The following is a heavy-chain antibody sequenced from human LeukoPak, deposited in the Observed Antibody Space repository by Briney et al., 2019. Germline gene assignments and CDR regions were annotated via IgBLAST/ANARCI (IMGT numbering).Heavy chain of an antibody. CDR2: MYYSGST. Sequence: NSSETLSLTCTVSGGSISSYYWSWIRQPPGKGLEWIGYMYYSGSTNYNPSLKSRVTISVDTSKNQFSLKLSSVTAADTAVYYCARGVVSGRRKYSSSCAWFDPWGQGTLVTVSS. J-gene: IGHJ5*02. V-gene: IGHV4-59*01. CDR3: ARGVVSGRRKYSSSCAWFDP. CDR1: GGSISSYY. D-gene: IGHD6-13*01.